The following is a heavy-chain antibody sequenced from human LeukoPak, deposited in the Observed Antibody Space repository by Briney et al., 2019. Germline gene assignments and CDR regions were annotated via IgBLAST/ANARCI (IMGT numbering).Heavy chain of an antibody. CDR3: TRDSSWFDWFYDY. CDR2: ISTSGST. J-gene: IGHJ4*02. D-gene: IGHD3-10*01. CDR1: GGSISSSSYY. Sequence: SETLSLTCTVSGGSISSSSYYWSWIRQPAGKGLEWIGRISTSGSTNYNPSLKSRVTMSVDTSKNQFSLMLSSVTAADTAVYYCTRDSSWFDWFYDYWGQGTLVTVSS. V-gene: IGHV4-61*02.